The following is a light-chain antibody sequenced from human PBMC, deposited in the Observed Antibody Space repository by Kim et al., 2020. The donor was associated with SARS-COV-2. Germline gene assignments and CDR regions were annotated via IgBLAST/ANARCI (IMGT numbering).Light chain of an antibody. CDR1: SSNSGSNE. CDR3: AAWDDSLSGLL. CDR2: RNN. Sequence: GQRVTTSWSGSSSNSGSNEICWYQQLPGSAPKLLSYRNNQRPSGVPDRFSGSKSGTSASLAISGLRSEDEADYSCAAWDDSLSGLLFGGGTQLTVL. J-gene: IGLJ2*01. V-gene: IGLV1-47*01.